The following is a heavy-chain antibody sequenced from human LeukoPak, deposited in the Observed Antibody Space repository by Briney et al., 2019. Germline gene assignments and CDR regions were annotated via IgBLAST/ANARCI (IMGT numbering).Heavy chain of an antibody. CDR2: IYTSGST. Sequence: SETLSLTCTVSGGSFSIYYWSWIRQPAGKGLEWIGRIYTSGSTDYNPSLKSRVTISVDKSKNQFSLKLSSVTAVDTAVYYCARRRPLNWFDPWGQGTLVTVSS. CDR3: ARRRPLNWFDP. V-gene: IGHV4-4*07. J-gene: IGHJ5*02. CDR1: GGSFSIYY.